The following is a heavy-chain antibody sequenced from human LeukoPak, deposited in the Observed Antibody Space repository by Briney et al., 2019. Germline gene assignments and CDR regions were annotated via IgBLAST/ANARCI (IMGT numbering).Heavy chain of an antibody. V-gene: IGHV4-59*08. J-gene: IGHJ3*02. CDR3: ARQGIDAFDI. Sequence: SETLSLTCTVSGGSIRSHYWSWIPQPPGKGLEWIAYIYYTWTRNYNPSLKSRVTISVDTSKNQISLRLSSVTAADTAVYYCARQGIDAFDIWGQGTLVSVSS. CDR1: GGSIRSHY. CDR2: IYYTWTR.